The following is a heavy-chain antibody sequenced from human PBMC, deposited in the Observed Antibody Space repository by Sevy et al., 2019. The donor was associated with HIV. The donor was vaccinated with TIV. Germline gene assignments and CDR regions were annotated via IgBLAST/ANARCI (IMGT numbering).Heavy chain of an antibody. CDR3: AKEHISGYY. CDR1: GFTFIIYA. D-gene: IGHD6-19*01. V-gene: IGHV3-23*01. CDR2: FSPRGGGT. Sequence: GGSLSLSFPAPGFTFIIYAMTWVRQAPGKGGGWVSRFSPRGGGTYYADPVKGRFTISRDNSKNTVELQMKSLRVEDTALYYCAKEHISGYYWGQGILVTVSS. J-gene: IGHJ4*02.